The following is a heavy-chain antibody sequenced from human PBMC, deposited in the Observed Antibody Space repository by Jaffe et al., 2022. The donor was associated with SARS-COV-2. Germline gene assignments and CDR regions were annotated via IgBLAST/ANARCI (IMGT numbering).Heavy chain of an antibody. D-gene: IGHD3-10*01. CDR1: GGSISSSIYY. CDR2: IYYSGST. CDR3: AGFAADTASDYDY. V-gene: IGHV4-39*01. J-gene: IGHJ4*02. Sequence: QLQLQESGPGLVKPSETLSLTCTVSGGSISSSIYYWGWIRQPPGKGPEWIGSIYYSGSTYYNPSLKSRVTIFVDTSKNQFSLKLSSVTAADTAVYYCAGFAADTASDYDYWGQGTLITVSS.